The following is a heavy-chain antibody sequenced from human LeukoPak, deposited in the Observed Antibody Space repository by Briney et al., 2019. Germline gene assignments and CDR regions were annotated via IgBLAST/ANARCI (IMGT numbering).Heavy chain of an antibody. CDR3: ARDKVVVVPAAISGGGYYYYYMDV. V-gene: IGHV3-53*01. Sequence: ETLSLTCTVSGGSISSNYMSWVRQAPGKGLEWVSVIYSGGSTYYADSVKGRFIISRDNSKNTLYLQMNSLRAEDTAVYYCARDKVVVVPAAISGGGYYYYYMDVWGKGTTVTISS. CDR1: GGSISSNY. D-gene: IGHD2-2*01. J-gene: IGHJ6*03. CDR2: IYSGGST.